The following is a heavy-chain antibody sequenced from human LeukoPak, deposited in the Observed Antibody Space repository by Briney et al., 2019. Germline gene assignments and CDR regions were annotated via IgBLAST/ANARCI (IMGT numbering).Heavy chain of an antibody. CDR2: INPNSGGT. J-gene: IGHJ6*03. D-gene: IGHD6-6*01. Sequence: GASVKVSCKASGYTFTGYYMHWVRQAPGQGLEWMGWINPNSGGTNYAQKFQGRVTMTRDTSISTAYMELSRLRSDDTAVYYCARGGQLVNYYYYMDVWGKGTTVTVSS. V-gene: IGHV1-2*02. CDR1: GYTFTGYY. CDR3: ARGGQLVNYYYYMDV.